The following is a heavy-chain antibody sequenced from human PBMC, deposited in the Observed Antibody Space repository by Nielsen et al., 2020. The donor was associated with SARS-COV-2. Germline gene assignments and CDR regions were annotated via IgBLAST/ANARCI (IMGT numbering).Heavy chain of an antibody. D-gene: IGHD2-15*01. CDR2: IYYSGST. V-gene: IGHV4-31*03. CDR1: GGSISSGGYY. Sequence: SETLSLTCTVSGGSISSGGYYWSWIRQHPGKGLEWIGYIYYSGSTYYNPSLKSRVTISVDTYKNQLSLKLSSVTAADTAVYYCARDRYCSGGSCTNRVMGYYGMDVWGQGTTVTVSS. CDR3: ARDRYCSGGSCTNRVMGYYGMDV. J-gene: IGHJ6*02.